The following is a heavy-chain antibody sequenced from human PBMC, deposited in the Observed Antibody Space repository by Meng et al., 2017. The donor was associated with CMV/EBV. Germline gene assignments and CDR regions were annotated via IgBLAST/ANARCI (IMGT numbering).Heavy chain of an antibody. J-gene: IGHJ5*02. CDR1: GGSFIGYY. CDR2: INNSGST. Sequence: QVRLPQGGGGLLTASETLSPASVVYGGSFIGYYWGWIRQPPGKGMEWIGEINNSGSTNYNPSLKSRVTISVDTSKNQFSLKLSSVTAADTAVYYCARGGNWFDPWGQGTLVTVSS. V-gene: IGHV4-34*01. CDR3: ARGGNWFDP.